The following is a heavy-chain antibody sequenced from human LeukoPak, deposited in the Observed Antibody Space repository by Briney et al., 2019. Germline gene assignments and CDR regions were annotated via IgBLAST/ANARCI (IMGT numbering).Heavy chain of an antibody. CDR3: ARRLVGAKGFDY. D-gene: IGHD1-26*01. J-gene: IGHJ4*02. Sequence: GGSLRLSCAASGFTFSSYAMSWVRQAPGKGLEWVSAISGSGGSTYYADSVKGRFTISRDNSKNTLYLQMNSLRAEDTAVYYCARRLVGAKGFDYWGQGTLVTVSS. V-gene: IGHV3-23*01. CDR1: GFTFSSYA. CDR2: ISGSGGST.